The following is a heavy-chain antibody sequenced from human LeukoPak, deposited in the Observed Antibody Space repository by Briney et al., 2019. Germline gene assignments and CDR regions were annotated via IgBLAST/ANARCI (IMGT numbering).Heavy chain of an antibody. CDR3: ARCVGATRYYYYGMDV. CDR2: IIPILGIA. D-gene: IGHD1-26*01. J-gene: IGHJ6*02. V-gene: IGHV1-69*04. Sequence: SVKVSCKASGGTFSSYAISWVRQAPGQGLEWMGRIIPILGIANYAQKFQGRVTITADKSTSTAYMELSSLRSEDTAVYYCARCVGATRYYYYGMDVWGQGTTVTVSS. CDR1: GGTFSSYA.